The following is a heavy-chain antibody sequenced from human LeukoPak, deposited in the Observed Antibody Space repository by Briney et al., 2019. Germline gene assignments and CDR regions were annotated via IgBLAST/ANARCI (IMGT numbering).Heavy chain of an antibody. V-gene: IGHV4-31*03. CDR3: ARGLLEWEHPIGVDY. J-gene: IGHJ4*02. Sequence: SETLSLTCTVSGGSISSGGYYWSWIRQHPGKGLEWIGYIYYSGSTYYNPSLKSRVTISVDRSKNQFSLKLSSVTAADTAVYYCARGLLEWEHPIGVDYWGQGTLVTVSS. CDR1: GGSISSGGYY. CDR2: IYYSGST. D-gene: IGHD1-26*01.